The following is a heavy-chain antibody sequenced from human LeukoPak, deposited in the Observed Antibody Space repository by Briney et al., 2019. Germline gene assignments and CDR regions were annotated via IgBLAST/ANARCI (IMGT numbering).Heavy chain of an antibody. CDR2: ISAYNGNT. CDR1: GYTFTSYG. Sequence: ASVKVSRKASGYTFTSYGISWVRQAPGQGLEWMGWISAYNGNTNYAQKLQGRVTMTTDTSASTAYMELRSLRSDDTAVYYCANCYYDSSGWGSWGQGTLVTVSS. CDR3: ANCYYDSSGWGS. V-gene: IGHV1-18*01. D-gene: IGHD3-22*01. J-gene: IGHJ4*02.